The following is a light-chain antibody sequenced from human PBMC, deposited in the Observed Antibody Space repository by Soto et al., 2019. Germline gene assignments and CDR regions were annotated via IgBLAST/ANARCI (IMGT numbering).Light chain of an antibody. CDR3: QQYNSYSPLT. CDR1: QSISSW. CDR2: DAF. V-gene: IGKV1-5*01. Sequence: DIQMTQSPSSLSASVGDRVTITCRASQSISSWLAWYQQKPGKAPKLLIFDAFSLESRVPSRFSGSRSGTEFTLPISSLQPDDYATYYCQQYNSYSPLTFGGGTKVDI. J-gene: IGKJ4*01.